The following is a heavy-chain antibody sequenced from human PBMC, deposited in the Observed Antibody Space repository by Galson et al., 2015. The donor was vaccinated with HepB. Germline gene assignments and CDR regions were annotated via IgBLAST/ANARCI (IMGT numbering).Heavy chain of an antibody. Sequence: TLSLTCAVSGGSISSGGYSWSWIRQPPGKGLEWIGYIYHSGSTYYNPSLKSRVTISVDRSKNQFSLKLSSVTAADTAVYYCARERISSSTEGAFDIWGQGTMVTVSS. V-gene: IGHV4-30-2*01. CDR1: GGSISSGGYS. CDR3: ARERISSSTEGAFDI. J-gene: IGHJ3*02. D-gene: IGHD6-6*01. CDR2: IYHSGST.